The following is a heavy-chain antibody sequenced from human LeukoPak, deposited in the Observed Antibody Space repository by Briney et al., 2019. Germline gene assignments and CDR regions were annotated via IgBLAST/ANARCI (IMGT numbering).Heavy chain of an antibody. V-gene: IGHV3-30-3*01. CDR3: AKDLEYYFDY. CDR1: GFTFSSYA. D-gene: IGHD2/OR15-2a*01. J-gene: IGHJ4*02. CDR2: ISYDGTSK. Sequence: QPGRSLRLSCAASGFTFSSYAMHWVRQAPGKGLEWVAVISYDGTSKYYADSVKGRFTISRDNSKNTLYLQMNSLRAEDTAVYYCAKDLEYYFDYWGQGTLVTVSS.